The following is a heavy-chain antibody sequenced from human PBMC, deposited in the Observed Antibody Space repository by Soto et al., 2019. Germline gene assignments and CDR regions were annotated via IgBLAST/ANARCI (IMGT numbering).Heavy chain of an antibody. J-gene: IGHJ4*02. CDR2: IIPILGIA. CDR1: GGTFSSYT. D-gene: IGHD3-10*01. CDR3: ASLYYGSGGFDY. V-gene: IGHV1-69*02. Sequence: QVQLVQSGAEVKKPGSSVKVSCKASGGTFSSYTISWVRQAPGQGLEWMGRIIPILGIANYAQKFQGRVKITADKSTSTAYMELSSLRSEDTAVYYCASLYYGSGGFDYWGQGTLVTVSS.